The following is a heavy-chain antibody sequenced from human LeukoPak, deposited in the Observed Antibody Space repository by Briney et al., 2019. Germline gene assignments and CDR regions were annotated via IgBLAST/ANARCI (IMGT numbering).Heavy chain of an antibody. CDR1: GFTFSSYG. V-gene: IGHV3-30*02. D-gene: IGHD5-24*01. J-gene: IGHJ4*02. CDR3: AKDGREMATPPIDY. Sequence: PGGSLRLSCAASGFTFSSYGMHWVRQAPGKGLEWVAFIRYDGSNKYYADSVKGRFTISRDNSKNTLYLQMNSLRAEDTAVYYCAKDGREMATPPIDYWGQGTLVTVPS. CDR2: IRYDGSNK.